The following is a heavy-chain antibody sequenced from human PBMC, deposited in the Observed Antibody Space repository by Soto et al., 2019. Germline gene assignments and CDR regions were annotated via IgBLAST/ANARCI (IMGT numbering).Heavy chain of an antibody. CDR3: TSVWGLREYSDY. CDR2: ISYDGSNE. CDR1: GFTFRFYP. V-gene: IGHV3-30-3*01. Sequence: QVQLVESGGGVVQPGRSLRLSCAASGFTFRFYPMHWVRQAPGKGLEWVAAISYDGSNEYYTDSVKGRFTISRDNSNNTLYLQMNALRAEDTAGYYCTSVWGLREYSDYWGQGTLVTVSS. D-gene: IGHD3-10*01. J-gene: IGHJ4*02.